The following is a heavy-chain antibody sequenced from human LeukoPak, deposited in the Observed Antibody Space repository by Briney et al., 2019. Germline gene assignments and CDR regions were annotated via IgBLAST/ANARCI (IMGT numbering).Heavy chain of an antibody. CDR1: GFTFSGYA. J-gene: IGHJ6*04. Sequence: RGSLRLSCAASGFTFSGYAMSWVRQAPGKGLEWVSAISGSGGSTYYADSVKGRFTISRDNSKNTLYLQMNSLRAEDTAVYYCANRRSYNPYYYYGMDVWGKGTTVTVSS. CDR3: ANRRSYNPYYYYGMDV. V-gene: IGHV3-23*01. D-gene: IGHD3-10*01. CDR2: ISGSGGST.